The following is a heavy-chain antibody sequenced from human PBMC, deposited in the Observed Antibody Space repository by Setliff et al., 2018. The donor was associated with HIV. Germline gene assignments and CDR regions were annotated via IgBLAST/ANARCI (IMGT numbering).Heavy chain of an antibody. Sequence: GGSLRLSCAASGFTLSDHFMDWVRQAPGKGLEWVARTKHKPSSYSTHYAASVEGRFTISRDDSKNSLYLQMNSLRAEDMAVYYCAKDGSGWSQHWGQGTQVTVSS. V-gene: IGHV3-72*01. CDR1: GFTLSDHF. J-gene: IGHJ1*01. D-gene: IGHD6-19*01. CDR3: AKDGSGWSQH. CDR2: TKHKPSSYST.